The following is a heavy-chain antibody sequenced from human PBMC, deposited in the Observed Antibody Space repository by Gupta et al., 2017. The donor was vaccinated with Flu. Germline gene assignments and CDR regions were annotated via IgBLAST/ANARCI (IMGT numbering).Heavy chain of an antibody. J-gene: IGHJ5*01. Sequence: QVQLLQSGAEVKKPGSSVRVSCKASGATFGSYGINWVRQAPGQGLEWMGGIIPIYATAKYARKFQGRVTLTADKSTITAHMELNSLRSEDTAIYFCASVHDSSGQGWFDSWGQGTLITVSS. CDR2: IIPIYATA. CDR1: GATFGSYG. CDR3: ASVHDSSGQGWFDS. D-gene: IGHD3-22*01. V-gene: IGHV1-69*06.